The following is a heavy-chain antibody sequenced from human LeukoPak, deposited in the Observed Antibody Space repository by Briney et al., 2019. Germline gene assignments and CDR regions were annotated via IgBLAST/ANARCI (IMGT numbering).Heavy chain of an antibody. CDR2: INHSGST. CDR3: ASKRSYRIDY. V-gene: IGHV4-34*01. Sequence: SETLSLTCAVYGGSFSGYYWSWIRQPPGKGLEWIGEINHSGSTNYNPSLKSRVTISVDTSKNQFSLKLSSVTAADTAVYYCASKRSYRIDYWGQGTLVTVSS. D-gene: IGHD3-16*02. CDR1: GGSFSGYY. J-gene: IGHJ4*02.